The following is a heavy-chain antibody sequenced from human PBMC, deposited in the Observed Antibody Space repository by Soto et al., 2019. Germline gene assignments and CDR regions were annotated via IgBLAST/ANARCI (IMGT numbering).Heavy chain of an antibody. CDR3: AKDYQWLVENPHFDY. J-gene: IGHJ4*02. Sequence: PGGYLRLSCAASGVTFDDYAMHWVRQAPGKGLEWVSGISWNSATIGYVDSVKGRFTISRDNAKNSLYLQMNSLRAEDTALYYCAKDYQWLVENPHFDYWGQGTLVTGSS. V-gene: IGHV3-9*01. D-gene: IGHD6-19*01. CDR1: GVTFDDYA. CDR2: ISWNSATI.